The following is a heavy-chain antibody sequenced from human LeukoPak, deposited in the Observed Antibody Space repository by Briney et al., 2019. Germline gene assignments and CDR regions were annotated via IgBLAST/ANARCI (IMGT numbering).Heavy chain of an antibody. J-gene: IGHJ4*02. V-gene: IGHV3-48*01. CDR1: GFSFSTYS. CDR3: AGAGDY. CDR2: ISDSSSVI. Sequence: PGGSLRLSCAASGFSFSTYSMNWVRQAPGKGLEWVSYISDSSSVIYYADSVKGRFTISRGNAKNLVYLQMNSLRVEDTALYYCAGAGDYWGQGTLVTVSS.